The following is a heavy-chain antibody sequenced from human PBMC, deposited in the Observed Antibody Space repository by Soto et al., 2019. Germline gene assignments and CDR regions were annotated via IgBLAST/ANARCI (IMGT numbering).Heavy chain of an antibody. CDR2: ISSSSYT. CDR3: ARDQVPQGPLDTAMVIYYYYGMEV. J-gene: IGHJ6*01. V-gene: IGHV3-11*06. CDR1: VCTFSDYY. D-gene: IGHD5-18*01. Sequence: VGSLRLSCASSVCTFSDYYMSWIRHSPGKWLEWVSYISSSSYTNYADSVKGRFTISRDNAKNSLYLQMNSLRAEDTAVYYCARDQVPQGPLDTAMVIYYYYGMEVLGQGTTVIVS.